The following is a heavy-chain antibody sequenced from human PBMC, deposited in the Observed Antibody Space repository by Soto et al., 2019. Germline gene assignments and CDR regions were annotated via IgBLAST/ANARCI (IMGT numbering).Heavy chain of an antibody. D-gene: IGHD6-19*01. CDR3: ARVPPQAVAGLGNAFDI. CDR2: INAGNGNT. CDR1: GYTFTSYA. J-gene: IGHJ3*02. V-gene: IGHV1-3*01. Sequence: ASVKVSCKASGYTFTSYAMHWVRQAPGQRLEWMGWINAGNGNTKYSQKFQGRVTITRDTSASTAYMELSSLRSEDTAVYYCARVPPQAVAGLGNAFDIWGQGTMVTVSS.